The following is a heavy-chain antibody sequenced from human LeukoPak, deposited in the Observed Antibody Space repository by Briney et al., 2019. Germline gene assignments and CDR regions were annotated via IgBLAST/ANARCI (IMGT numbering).Heavy chain of an antibody. CDR2: INPNSGGT. CDR1: GYTFTGDY. D-gene: IGHD3-10*01. CDR3: ARVKPRNSMVRGVITFPSAFDI. V-gene: IGHV1-2*02. J-gene: IGHJ3*02. Sequence: ASVTVSCKASGYTFTGDYMHWVRQAPGQGLEWLGWINPNSGGTNYAQKFQGRVTMTRDTSISTAYMELSRLRSDDTAVYYCARVKPRNSMVRGVITFPSAFDIWGQGTMVTVSS.